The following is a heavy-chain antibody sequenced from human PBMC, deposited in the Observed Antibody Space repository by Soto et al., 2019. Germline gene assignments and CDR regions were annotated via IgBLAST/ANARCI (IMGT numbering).Heavy chain of an antibody. V-gene: IGHV3-11*06. CDR1: GFTFSDYY. J-gene: IGHJ3*02. D-gene: IGHD3-3*01. Sequence: GGSLSLSCAASGFTFSDYYMSWIRQAPGKGLEWVSYISSSSSYTNYADSVKGRFTISRDNAKNSLYLQMNSLRAEDTAVYYCARAQLYYDFWSGYPDAFDIWGQGTMVTVSS. CDR2: ISSSSSYT. CDR3: ARAQLYYDFWSGYPDAFDI.